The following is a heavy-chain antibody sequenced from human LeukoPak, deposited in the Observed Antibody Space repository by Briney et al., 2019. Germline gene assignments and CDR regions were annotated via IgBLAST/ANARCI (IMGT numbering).Heavy chain of an antibody. CDR1: GYTLTELS. CDR3: ATEVSGFYSNGWFDP. V-gene: IGHV1-24*01. Sequence: ASVKVSCKVSGYTLTELSMHWVRQAPGKGLEWMGGFDPEDGETIYAQKFQGRVTKTEDTSTDTAYMELSSLRSEDTAVYYCATEVSGFYSNGWFDPWGQGTLVTVSS. CDR2: FDPEDGET. J-gene: IGHJ5*02. D-gene: IGHD3-22*01.